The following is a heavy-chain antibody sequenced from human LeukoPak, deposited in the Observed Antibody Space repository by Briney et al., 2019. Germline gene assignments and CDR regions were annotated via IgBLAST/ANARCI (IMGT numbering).Heavy chain of an antibody. J-gene: IGHJ4*02. Sequence: GGSLRLSCAASGFTFSSYSMNWVRQAPGKGLEWVSSISSSSSYIYYADSVKGRFTISRDNAKNSLYLQMNSLRAEDTAVYYCARPVYDFWSGYQGYWGQGTLVTVSS. CDR1: GFTFSSYS. V-gene: IGHV3-21*01. CDR3: ARPVYDFWSGYQGY. CDR2: ISSSSSYI. D-gene: IGHD3-3*01.